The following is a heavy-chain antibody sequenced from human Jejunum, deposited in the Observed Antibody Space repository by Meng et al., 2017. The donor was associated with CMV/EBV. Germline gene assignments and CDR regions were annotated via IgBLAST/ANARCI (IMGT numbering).Heavy chain of an antibody. CDR2: ISSSGDVI. V-gene: IGHV3-48*03. D-gene: IGHD4-11*01. J-gene: IGHJ4*02. CDR3: ARLQYFDY. CDR1: GFTVSDYE. Sequence: SCAVAGFTVSDYEMMWVRQAPGKGLEWVSYISSSGDVIYYADSVRGRFTISRDDAKNSLYLQMNSLRTDDTAIYYCARLQYFDYWSRGTLVTVSS.